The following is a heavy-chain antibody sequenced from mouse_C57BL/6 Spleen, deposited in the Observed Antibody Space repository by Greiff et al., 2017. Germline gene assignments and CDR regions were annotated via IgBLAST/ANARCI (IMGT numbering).Heavy chain of an antibody. V-gene: IGHV2-6*01. Sequence: VKLQESGPGLVAPSQSLSITCTVSGFSLTSSGVAWVRQSPGKGLEWLGVIWGVGSTNYNSALKSRLSISKDNSKSQVFLKMNSLQTDDTAMYYCASGSWFAYWGQGTLVTVSA. CDR3: ASGSWFAY. CDR2: IWGVGST. J-gene: IGHJ3*01. CDR1: GFSLTSSG.